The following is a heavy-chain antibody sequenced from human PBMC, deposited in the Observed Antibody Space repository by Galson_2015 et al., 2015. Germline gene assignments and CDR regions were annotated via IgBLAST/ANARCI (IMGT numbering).Heavy chain of an antibody. CDR3: ARDRAYSYGFRGFDY. V-gene: IGHV3-7*03. CDR1: EFSFGDFW. CDR2: INQDGSEQ. J-gene: IGHJ4*02. Sequence: SLRLSCAASEFSFGDFWMSWVRQAPGKGLEWVANINQDGSEQYYVDSVKGRFTISRDNAKNSLNLQMNSLRTEDTAVYYCARDRAYSYGFRGFDYWGQGNVVAVST. D-gene: IGHD5-18*01.